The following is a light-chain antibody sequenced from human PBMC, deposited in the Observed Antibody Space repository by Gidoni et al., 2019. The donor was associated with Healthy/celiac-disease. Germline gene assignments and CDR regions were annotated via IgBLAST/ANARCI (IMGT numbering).Light chain of an antibody. J-gene: IGKJ1*01. V-gene: IGKV1-6*01. CDR1: QGIRND. CDR3: LQDYNYPRT. CDR2: AAS. Sequence: AIQMTPSPSSLSASVGDRVTITCRASQGIRNDLGWYQQKPGKAPKLLIDAASSLQSGVPSRFSGSGSGTDFTLTISSLQPEDFATYYCLQDYNYPRTFGQGTKVEIK.